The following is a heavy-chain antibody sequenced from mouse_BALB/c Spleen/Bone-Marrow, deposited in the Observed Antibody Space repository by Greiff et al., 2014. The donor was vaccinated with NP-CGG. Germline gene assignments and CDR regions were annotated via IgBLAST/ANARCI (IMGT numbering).Heavy chain of an antibody. V-gene: IGHV1-9*01. CDR1: GYTLSSYW. D-gene: IGHD1-1*01. CDR3: ARGGYYGSSYEDYAMDY. J-gene: IGHJ4*01. Sequence: VKLMESGAELMKPGASVKISCKATGYTLSSYWIEWVKQRPGHGLEWIGEILPRSGSTNYNEKFKGKATFTADTSSNTAYMQLSSLTSEDSAVYYCARGGYYGSSYEDYAMDYWGQGTSVTVSS. CDR2: ILPRSGST.